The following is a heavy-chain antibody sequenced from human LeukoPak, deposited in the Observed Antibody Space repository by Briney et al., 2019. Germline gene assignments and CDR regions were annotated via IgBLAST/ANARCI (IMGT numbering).Heavy chain of an antibody. D-gene: IGHD2-15*01. CDR2: INPNSGGT. V-gene: IGHV1-2*04. CDR3: ARVNRGRYCSGGSCYDDYYYGMDV. CDR1: GYTFTGYY. J-gene: IGHJ6*02. Sequence: ASVKVSCKASGYTFTGYYMHWVRQAPGQGLEWMGWINPNSGGTNYAQKFQGWVTMTRDTSISTAYMELSRLRSDDTAVYYCARVNRGRYCSGGSCYDDYYYGMDVWGQGTTVTVSS.